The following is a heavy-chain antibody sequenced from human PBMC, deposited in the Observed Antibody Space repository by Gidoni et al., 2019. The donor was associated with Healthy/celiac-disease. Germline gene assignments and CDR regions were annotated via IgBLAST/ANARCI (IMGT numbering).Heavy chain of an antibody. CDR3: ASIWEAKILLGYSSSWYPAFDI. V-gene: IGHV3-9*01. J-gene: IGHJ3*02. CDR2: ISWNSGSI. D-gene: IGHD6-13*01. Sequence: EVQLVESGGGLVQPGRSLRLSCAASGFTFDDYAMHWVRQAPGKGLEWVSGISWNSGSIGYADSVKGRFTISRDNAKNSLYLQMNSLRAEDTALYYCASIWEAKILLGYSSSWYPAFDIWGQGTMVTVSS. CDR1: GFTFDDYA.